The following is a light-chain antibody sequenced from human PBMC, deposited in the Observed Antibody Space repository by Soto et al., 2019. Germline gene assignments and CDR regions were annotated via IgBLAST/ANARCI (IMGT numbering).Light chain of an antibody. CDR3: FSYAGSYTFV. V-gene: IGLV2-11*01. Sequence: QSVLTQPRSVSGSPGQSVTISCTGTSSDVGGYSYVSWYQQHPGKSPKLMIYDVKTRPSGIPDRFSGSKSGNTASLTVSGLLSEDEADYSCFSYAGSYTFVFGTGTKVTVL. J-gene: IGLJ1*01. CDR1: SSDVGGYSY. CDR2: DVK.